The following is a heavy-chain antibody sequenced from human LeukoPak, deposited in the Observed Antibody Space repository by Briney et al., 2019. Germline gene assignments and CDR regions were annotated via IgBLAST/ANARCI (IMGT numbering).Heavy chain of an antibody. Sequence: SETLSLTCTVSGGSISSYYWSWIRQPPGKGLEWIGYIYYSGSTNYNPSLKSRVTISVDTSKNQFSLKLSSVTAADTAVYYCAKSPYSGAPEGFDYWGQGTLVTVSS. CDR3: AKSPYSGAPEGFDY. D-gene: IGHD2-15*01. CDR1: GGSISSYY. V-gene: IGHV4-59*01. CDR2: IYYSGST. J-gene: IGHJ4*02.